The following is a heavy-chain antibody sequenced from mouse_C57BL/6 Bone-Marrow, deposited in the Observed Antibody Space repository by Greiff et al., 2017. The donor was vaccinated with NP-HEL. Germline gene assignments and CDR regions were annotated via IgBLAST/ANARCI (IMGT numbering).Heavy chain of an antibody. CDR2: ISSGGSYT. CDR3: ARHGYYGVGAY. V-gene: IGHV5-6*02. J-gene: IGHJ3*01. D-gene: IGHD2-3*01. Sequence: DVMLVESGGDLVKPGGSLKLSCAASGFTFSSYGMSWVRQTPDKRLEWVATISSGGSYTYYPDSVKGRFTISRVNAKNTLYLQMSSLKSEDTAMYYCARHGYYGVGAYWGQGTLVTVSA. CDR1: GFTFSSYG.